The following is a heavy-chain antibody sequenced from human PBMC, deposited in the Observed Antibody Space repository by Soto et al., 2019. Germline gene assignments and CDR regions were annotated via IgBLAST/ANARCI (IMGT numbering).Heavy chain of an antibody. CDR3: AIGSTYSGEFEF. D-gene: IGHD1-26*01. CDR1: GGTFSSYT. J-gene: IGHJ4*02. Sequence: VQLVQSGAEVKQPGSSVKVSCKASGGTFSSYTVTWVRQAPGQGLEWMGGFVPIVGTTDYSQNFQGRLTITADESATTGYMELSSLTSDDTARYSCAIGSTYSGEFEFWGQGTLVTVSS. CDR2: FVPIVGTT. V-gene: IGHV1-69*01.